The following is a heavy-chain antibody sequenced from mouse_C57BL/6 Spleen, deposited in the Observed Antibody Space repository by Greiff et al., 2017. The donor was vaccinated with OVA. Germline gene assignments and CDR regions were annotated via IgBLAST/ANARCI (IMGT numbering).Heavy chain of an antibody. CDR2: ISSGSSPI. CDR3: ARGRNWYFDV. CDR1: GFTFSDYG. Sequence: EVQRVESGGGLVKPGGSLKLSCAASGFTFSDYGMHWVRQAPEKGLEWVAYISSGSSPIYYADTVKGRFTISSATAKNTLSLHLTCLRSEDTAMSYCARGRNWYFDVWVPGTTVTVSS. V-gene: IGHV5-17*01. J-gene: IGHJ1*01.